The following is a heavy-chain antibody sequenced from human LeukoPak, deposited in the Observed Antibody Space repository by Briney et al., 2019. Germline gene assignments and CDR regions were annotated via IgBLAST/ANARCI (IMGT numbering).Heavy chain of an antibody. V-gene: IGHV3-23*01. J-gene: IGHJ4*02. D-gene: IGHD6-6*01. CDR1: GFTFSGYA. CDR3: AKANSSSSPHFDY. Sequence: GGSLRLSCAASGFTFSGYALSWVRQAPGKGLEWVSTISGSGDSTYYADSVKGRFTISRDNSKNTLYLQMNSLRAEDTAVYYFAKANSSSSPHFDYWGQGTLVTVSS. CDR2: ISGSGDST.